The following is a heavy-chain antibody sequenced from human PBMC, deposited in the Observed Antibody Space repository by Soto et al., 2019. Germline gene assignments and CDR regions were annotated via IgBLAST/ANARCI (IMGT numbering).Heavy chain of an antibody. CDR2: IYYSGST. D-gene: IGHD3-22*01. V-gene: IGHV4-39*01. Sequence: SETLSLTCPVSGGSIRSGDYYWSWIRQPPGKGLEWIGSIYYSGSTYYNPSLKSRVTISVDTSKNQFSLKLSSVTAADTAVYYCAGGITMIVVVIKNWGQGTLVTVSS. J-gene: IGHJ4*02. CDR1: GGSIRSGDYY. CDR3: AGGITMIVVVIKN.